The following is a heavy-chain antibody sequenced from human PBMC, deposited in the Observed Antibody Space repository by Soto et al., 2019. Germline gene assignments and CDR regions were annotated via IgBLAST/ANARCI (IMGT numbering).Heavy chain of an antibody. V-gene: IGHV4-30-4*01. CDR1: GGSISSGDYY. D-gene: IGHD2-2*01. CDR3: AREVVDGDCSSTSCYGGSWYNWFDP. J-gene: IGHJ5*02. CDR2: IYYSGST. Sequence: SETLSLTCTVSGGSISSGDYYWSWIRQPPGKGLEWIGYIYYSGSTYYNPSLKRRVTISVDTSKNQFSLKLSSVTAADTAVYYCAREVVDGDCSSTSCYGGSWYNWFDPWGQGSLVTVSS.